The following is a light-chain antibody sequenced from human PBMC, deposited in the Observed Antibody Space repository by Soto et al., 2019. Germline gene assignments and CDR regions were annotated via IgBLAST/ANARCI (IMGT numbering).Light chain of an antibody. CDR1: SSDVGGYSY. CDR3: SSYTSSSTL. CDR2: AVT. J-gene: IGLJ1*01. Sequence: QSVLTQPASVSGPPGQSITISCTGTSSDVGGYSYVSWYQQHPGKAPKLMIYAVTDRPSGVSSRFSGSKSGNTASLTISGLQAEDEADYYCSSYTSSSTLFGTGTKVTVL. V-gene: IGLV2-14*01.